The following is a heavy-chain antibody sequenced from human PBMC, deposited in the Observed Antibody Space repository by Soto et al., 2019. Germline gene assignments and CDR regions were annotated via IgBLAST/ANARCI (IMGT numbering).Heavy chain of an antibody. CDR3: ARGSIAAAGSNQ. CDR1: GGSISSGDYY. CDR2: IYYSGST. J-gene: IGHJ4*02. V-gene: IGHV4-30-4*01. Sequence: SETLCLTCTVSGGSISSGDYYWSWIRQPPGKGLEWIGYIYYSGSTYYNPSLKSRVTISVDTSKNQFSLKLSSVTAADTAVYYCARGSIAAAGSNQWGQGTLVTVSS. D-gene: IGHD6-13*01.